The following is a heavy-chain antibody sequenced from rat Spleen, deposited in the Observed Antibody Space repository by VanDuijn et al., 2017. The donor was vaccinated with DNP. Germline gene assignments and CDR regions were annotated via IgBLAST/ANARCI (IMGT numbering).Heavy chain of an antibody. CDR3: AGYSLITRVWEY. V-gene: IGHV5-31*01. Sequence: EVQLVESGGGLVKPGRSLKLSCAASGFTFNDYWMTWIRQVPGKGLEWVASITTSGDSTYSPDSVKGRFTISRDNAKNTLYRQMNSLGSEDMAAYACAGYSLITRVWEYWGQVVTVTVSS. D-gene: IGHD4-1*01. J-gene: IGHJ2*01. CDR2: ITTSGDST. CDR1: GFTFNDYW.